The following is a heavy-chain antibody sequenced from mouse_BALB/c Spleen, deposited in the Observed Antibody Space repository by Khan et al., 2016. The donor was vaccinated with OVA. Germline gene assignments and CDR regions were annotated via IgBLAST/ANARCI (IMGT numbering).Heavy chain of an antibody. J-gene: IGHJ3*01. CDR1: GFNIKDTY. V-gene: IGHV14-3*02. CDR3: ARITDYDGSY. CDR2: IDPANGCT. Sequence: VQLKQSGAEFVKPGASVKLSCTASGFNIKDTYMHWVKQRPEQGLEWIGRIDPANGCTKYAPRFQGKATITADTSSNTAYLHLNSLTSEDTAVYSCARITDYDGSYWGQGTLVTVSA. D-gene: IGHD2-4*01.